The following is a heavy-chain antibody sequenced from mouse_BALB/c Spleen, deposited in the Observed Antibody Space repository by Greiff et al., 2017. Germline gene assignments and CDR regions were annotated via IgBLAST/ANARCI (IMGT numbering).Heavy chain of an antibody. J-gene: IGHJ2*01. V-gene: IGHV5-12-2*01. CDR3: AKQPAYYGSLYYFGY. D-gene: IGHD2-10*01. Sequence: EVKLVESGGGLVQPGGSLKLSCAASGFTFSSYTMSWVRQTPEKRLEWVAYISNGGGSTYYPDTVKGRFTISRDNAKNTLYLQMSSLKSEDTAMYYCAKQPAYYGSLYYFGYWGQGTTRTVSS. CDR1: GFTFSSYT. CDR2: ISNGGGST.